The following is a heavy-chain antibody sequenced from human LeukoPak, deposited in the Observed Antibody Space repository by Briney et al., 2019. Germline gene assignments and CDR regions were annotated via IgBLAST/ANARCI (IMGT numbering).Heavy chain of an antibody. V-gene: IGHV1-8*01. CDR3: ARGGGDYYNSWLSLGILNAFDI. D-gene: IGHD3-22*01. CDR1: GYTFTSYE. CDR2: MNPNSGNT. Sequence: ASVKVSCKASGYTFTSYEINWVRQATGQGLEWMGRMNPNSGNTDYAQKFQGRVTMTRNTSISTAYMELSSLRSEDTAVYYCARGGGDYYNSWLSLGILNAFDIWGQGTMVTVSS. J-gene: IGHJ3*02.